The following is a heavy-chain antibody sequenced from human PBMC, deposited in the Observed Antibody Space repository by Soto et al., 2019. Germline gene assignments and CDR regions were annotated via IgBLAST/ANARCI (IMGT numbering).Heavy chain of an antibody. J-gene: IGHJ4*02. CDR3: ARDMGSGATVTTPPSDY. V-gene: IGHV1-69*08. Sequence: QVQLVQSGAEVQKPGSSVKVSCKASGGTFSSYTISWVRQAPGQGLEWMGRIIPILGIANYAQKFQGRVTITADKSTSTAYMELSSLRSEDTAVYYCARDMGSGATVTTPPSDYWGQGTLVTVSS. CDR2: IIPILGIA. D-gene: IGHD4-4*01. CDR1: GGTFSSYT.